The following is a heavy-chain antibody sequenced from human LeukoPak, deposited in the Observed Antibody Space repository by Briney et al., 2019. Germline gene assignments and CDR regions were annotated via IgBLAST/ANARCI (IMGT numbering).Heavy chain of an antibody. J-gene: IGHJ6*02. CDR2: MYYSGST. Sequence: SETLSLTCTVSGASISGYYWNWIRQPPGKGLEWIGYMYYSGSTNYNPSLKGRVTMSGDTSKNELSLKLSPVTAADTAVYYCARMNGDYGFRNYFYYGLDVWGQGTTVTVSS. CDR1: GASISGYY. D-gene: IGHD4-17*01. CDR3: ARMNGDYGFRNYFYYGLDV. V-gene: IGHV4-59*08.